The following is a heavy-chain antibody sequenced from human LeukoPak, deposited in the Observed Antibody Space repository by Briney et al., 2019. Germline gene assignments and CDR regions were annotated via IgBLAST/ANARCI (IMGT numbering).Heavy chain of an antibody. V-gene: IGHV1-18*01. CDR1: GYTFTSYG. CDR2: ISAYNDNT. D-gene: IGHD6-13*01. Sequence: GASVKVSCKASGYTFTSYGISWVRQAPGQGLEWMGWISAYNDNTNYAQKLQGRVTMTTDTSTSTAYMELRSLRSDDTAVYYCARDLAPYSSSWYSYYYYGMDVWGQGTTVTVSS. J-gene: IGHJ6*02. CDR3: ARDLAPYSSSWYSYYYYGMDV.